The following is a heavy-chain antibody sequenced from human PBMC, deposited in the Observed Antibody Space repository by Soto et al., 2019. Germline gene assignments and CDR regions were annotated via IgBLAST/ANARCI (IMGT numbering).Heavy chain of an antibody. CDR1: GFTFTRYS. Sequence: PGGSLRLSCAASGFTFTRYSMNWVLQAPGKGLEWVSSISSTTNYIYYGDSMKGRFTISRDNAKNSLYLQMNSLRAEDTAVYYCARDMGAILTSYYYYGMDVWGQGTTVTVSS. CDR3: ARDMGAILTSYYYYGMDV. J-gene: IGHJ6*02. V-gene: IGHV3-21*06. D-gene: IGHD1-26*01. CDR2: ISSTTNYI.